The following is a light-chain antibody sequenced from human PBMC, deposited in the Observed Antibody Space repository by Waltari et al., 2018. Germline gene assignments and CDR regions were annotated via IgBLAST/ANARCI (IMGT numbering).Light chain of an antibody. V-gene: IGKV1-9*01. J-gene: IGKJ3*01. CDR1: QGISSY. Sequence: IQLTQSPSSLSASVGDRVTTTCRASQGISSYLAWYQQKPGKAPKLLIYAASTLQSGVPSRFSGSGSGTGFTLTISSLQPEDFATYYCQQLNTYPLTFGPGTKVDIK. CDR2: AAS. CDR3: QQLNTYPLT.